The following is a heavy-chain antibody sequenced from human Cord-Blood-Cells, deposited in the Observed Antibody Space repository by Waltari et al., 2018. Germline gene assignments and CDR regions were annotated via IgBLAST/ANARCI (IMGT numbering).Heavy chain of an antibody. CDR3: ARDPSLGIGAFDI. Sequence: QVQLVQSGAEVKKPGASVKDSCQASGHTFTGSYMTWVRPAPGQGLEWMGWINPNSGGTNYAQKSQGRVTMTRDTSISTAYMELSRLRSDDTAVYYCARDPSLGIGAFDIWGQGTMVTVSS. V-gene: IGHV1-2*02. J-gene: IGHJ3*02. CDR1: GHTFTGSY. CDR2: INPNSGGT. D-gene: IGHD7-27*01.